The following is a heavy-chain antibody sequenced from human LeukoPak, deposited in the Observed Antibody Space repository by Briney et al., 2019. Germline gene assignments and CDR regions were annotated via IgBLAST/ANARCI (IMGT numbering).Heavy chain of an antibody. D-gene: IGHD6-13*01. V-gene: IGHV5-51*01. Sequence: GESLKISCKGSGYSFTSYWIGWVRQMPGKGLEWMGIIYPGDSDTRYSPSFQGQVTISADKSISTAYLQWSSLKVSDTAMYYCARQLELDSSSWYPYYFDYWGQGTLVTVSS. J-gene: IGHJ4*02. CDR2: IYPGDSDT. CDR3: ARQLELDSSSWYPYYFDY. CDR1: GYSFTSYW.